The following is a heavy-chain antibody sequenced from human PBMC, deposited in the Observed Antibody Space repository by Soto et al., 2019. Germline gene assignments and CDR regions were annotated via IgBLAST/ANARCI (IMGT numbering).Heavy chain of an antibody. D-gene: IGHD5-12*01. CDR2: IYPGDSDT. CDR3: ASQEMATKNVDAFDI. Sequence: GAALQSSHKGCGYSVSSYLSWWGRQNPRKGLECMGIIYPGDSDTRYSPSFQGQVTISADKSISTAYLQWSSLKASDTAMYYCASQEMATKNVDAFDIWGQGTMVTVSS. CDR1: GYSVSSYL. V-gene: IGHV5-51*01. J-gene: IGHJ3*02.